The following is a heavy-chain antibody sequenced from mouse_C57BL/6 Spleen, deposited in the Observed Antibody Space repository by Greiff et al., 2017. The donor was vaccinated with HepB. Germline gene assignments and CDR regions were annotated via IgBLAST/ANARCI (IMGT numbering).Heavy chain of an antibody. CDR3: TSYYSCWFAY. CDR1: GYTFTSYW. V-gene: IGHV1-5*01. CDR2: IYPGNSDT. J-gene: IGHJ3*01. D-gene: IGHD2-12*01. Sequence: VQLQQSGTVLARPGASVKMSCKTSGYTFTSYWMHWVKQRPGQGLEWIGAIYPGNSDTSYNQKFKGKAKLPAVTSASTAYMELSSLTNEDSAVYYCTSYYSCWFAYWGQGTLSTVSA.